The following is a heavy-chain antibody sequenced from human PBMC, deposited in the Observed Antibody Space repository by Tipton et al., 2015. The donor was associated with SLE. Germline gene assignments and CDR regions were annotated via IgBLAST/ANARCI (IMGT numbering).Heavy chain of an antibody. CDR3: AKDVLGTLFYYFDR. Sequence: GSLRLSCSAYGFTFNTYAMSWVRQAPGKGLEWVSGISGSGDSTDYLESVKGRFTISRDNSKNTLYLQINSLRVADTARYYCAKDVLGTLFYYFDRWRRGTLVPVSS. D-gene: IGHD1-7*01. CDR1: GFTFNTYA. J-gene: IGHJ4*02. V-gene: IGHV3-23*01. CDR2: ISGSGDST.